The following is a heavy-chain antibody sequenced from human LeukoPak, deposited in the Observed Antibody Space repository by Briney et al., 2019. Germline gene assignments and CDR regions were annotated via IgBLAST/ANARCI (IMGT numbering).Heavy chain of an antibody. J-gene: IGHJ5*02. Sequence: GSLRLSCAASGFTFSDYYMSWIRQPPGKGLEWIGEINHSGSTNYNPSLKSRVTISVDTSKNQFSLKLSSVTAADTAVYYCARIFLIGGYSYGLGWFDPWGQGTLVTVSS. CDR3: ARIFLIGGYSYGLGWFDP. CDR1: GFTFSDYY. D-gene: IGHD5-18*01. V-gene: IGHV4-34*01. CDR2: INHSGST.